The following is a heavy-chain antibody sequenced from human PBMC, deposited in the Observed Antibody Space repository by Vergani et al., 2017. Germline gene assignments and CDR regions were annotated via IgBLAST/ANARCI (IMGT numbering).Heavy chain of an antibody. CDR2: ISSRSSTI. CDR3: ARDTPLLDGDPWYYYYYMDV. D-gene: IGHD4-17*01. CDR1: GFTVSSNY. Sequence: EVQLVESGGGLVQPGGSLRLSCAASGFTVSSNYMSGVRQAPGKGLEWVSYISSRSSTIYYADSVKGRFNISREHAKNSLDLQMNSLRAEDPAVYYCARDTPLLDGDPWYYYYYMDVWGKGTTVTVSS. J-gene: IGHJ6*03. V-gene: IGHV3-48*01.